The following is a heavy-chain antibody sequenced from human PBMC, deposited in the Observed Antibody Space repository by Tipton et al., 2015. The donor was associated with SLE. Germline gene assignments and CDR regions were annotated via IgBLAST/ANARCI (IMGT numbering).Heavy chain of an antibody. J-gene: IGHJ5*02. D-gene: IGHD1-26*01. Sequence: TLSLTCAVYGGSFSGYYWSWIRQPPGKGLEWIGEINHSGSTNYNPSLKSRVTLLLDMSKNQFSLKVSSVTAADTAVYFCARHRSGSSWLDPWGQGTLVTVAS. V-gene: IGHV4-34*01. CDR2: INHSGST. CDR3: ARHRSGSSWLDP. CDR1: GGSFSGYY.